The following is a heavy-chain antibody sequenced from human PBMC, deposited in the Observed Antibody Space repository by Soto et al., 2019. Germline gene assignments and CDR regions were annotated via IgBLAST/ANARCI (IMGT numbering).Heavy chain of an antibody. Sequence: QVQLLESGGGVVQPGNSVRISCAASGFTFSSYAMHWVRQAPGKGLEWVSIISSDGNNKYYGDSVKGRFTISRDNSKNTLYLQMNSPRVEDTAVYYCARDRIGTSDYWGQGTLVAVSS. CDR2: ISSDGNNK. V-gene: IGHV3-30-3*01. J-gene: IGHJ4*02. D-gene: IGHD1-1*01. CDR1: GFTFSSYA. CDR3: ARDRIGTSDY.